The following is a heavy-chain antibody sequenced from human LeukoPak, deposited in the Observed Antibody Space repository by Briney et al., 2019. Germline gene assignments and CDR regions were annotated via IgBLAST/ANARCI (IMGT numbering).Heavy chain of an antibody. CDR2: ISSSSYI. CDR1: GFTFSSYS. CDR3: ARSRYCTNGVCYVYYYYGMDV. D-gene: IGHD2-8*01. V-gene: IGHV3-21*01. J-gene: IGHJ6*02. Sequence: PGGSLRLSCAASGFTFSSYSMNWVRQAPGKGLEWVSSISSSSYIYYADSVEGRFTISRDNAKNSLYLQMNSLRAEDTAVYYCARSRYCTNGVCYVYYYYGMDVWGQGTTVTVSS.